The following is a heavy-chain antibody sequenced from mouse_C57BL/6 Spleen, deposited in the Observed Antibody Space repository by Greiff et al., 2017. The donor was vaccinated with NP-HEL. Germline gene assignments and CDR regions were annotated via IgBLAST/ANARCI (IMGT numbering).Heavy chain of an antibody. CDR3: ASHYGSSYVDAMDY. CDR2: IDPSDSYT. J-gene: IGHJ4*01. CDR1: GYTFTSYW. D-gene: IGHD1-1*01. Sequence: QVQLKQPGAELVMPGASVKLSCKASGYTFTSYWMHWVKQRPGQGLEWIGEIDPSDSYTNYNQKFKGKSTLTVDKSSSTAYMQLSSLTSEDSAVYYCASHYGSSYVDAMDYWGQGTSVTVSS. V-gene: IGHV1-69*01.